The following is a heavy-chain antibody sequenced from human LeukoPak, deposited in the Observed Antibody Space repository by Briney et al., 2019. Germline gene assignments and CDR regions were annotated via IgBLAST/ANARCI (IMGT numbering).Heavy chain of an antibody. J-gene: IGHJ5*02. CDR1: GGSISSYY. CDR2: IYYSGST. Sequence: PSETLSLTCTVSGGSISSYYWSWIRQPPGKGLEWIGYIYYSGSTNYNPSLKSRVTISVDTSKNQFSLKLSSVTAADTAVYYCARCYSSGWYSFDPWGQGTLVTVSS. D-gene: IGHD6-19*01. V-gene: IGHV4-59*08. CDR3: ARCYSSGWYSFDP.